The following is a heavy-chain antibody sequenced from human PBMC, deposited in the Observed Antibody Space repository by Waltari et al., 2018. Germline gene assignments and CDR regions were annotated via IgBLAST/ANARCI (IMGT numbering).Heavy chain of an antibody. J-gene: IGHJ5*02. CDR3: ARGVTQGDPTFDP. CDR2: IYYSGST. D-gene: IGHD3-16*01. V-gene: IGHV4-59*01. Sequence: QVQLQESGPGLVKPSETLSLTCTVPGGSISSYYWSWLRQPPGKGLEWIGYIYYSGSTNYNPSLKSRVTISVDTSKNQFSLKLSSVTAADTAVYYCARGVTQGDPTFDPWGQGTLVTVSS. CDR1: GGSISSYY.